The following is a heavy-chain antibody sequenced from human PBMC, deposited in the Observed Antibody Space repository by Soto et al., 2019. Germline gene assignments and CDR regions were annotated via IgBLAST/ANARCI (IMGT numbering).Heavy chain of an antibody. J-gene: IGHJ4*02. CDR3: AKDRESRDTSSPAND. D-gene: IGHD6-6*01. V-gene: IGHV3-23*01. Sequence: EVQLLESGGGSVQPGGSLRLSCAASGFTFTNYAMTWVRQTPGKGLEWLSAISGRGGSSYYAGSVKGRFTISRDNSKNTVYLQMTSLRAEDTAVYYCAKDRESRDTSSPANDWGQGTLVTVSS. CDR2: ISGRGGSS. CDR1: GFTFTNYA.